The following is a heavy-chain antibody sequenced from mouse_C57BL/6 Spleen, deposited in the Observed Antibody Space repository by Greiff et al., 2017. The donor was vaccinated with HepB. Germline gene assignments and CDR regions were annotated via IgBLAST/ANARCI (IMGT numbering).Heavy chain of an antibody. CDR1: GYAFSSYW. CDR3: ARDYGSSYWYFDV. D-gene: IGHD1-1*01. J-gene: IGHJ1*03. Sequence: VQLQQSGAELVKPGASVKISCKASGYAFSSYWMNWVKQRPGKGLEWIRQIYPGDGDTNYNGKFKGKATLTADKSSSTAYMQLSSLTSEDSAVYFCARDYGSSYWYFDVWGTGTTVTVSS. V-gene: IGHV1-80*01. CDR2: IYPGDGDT.